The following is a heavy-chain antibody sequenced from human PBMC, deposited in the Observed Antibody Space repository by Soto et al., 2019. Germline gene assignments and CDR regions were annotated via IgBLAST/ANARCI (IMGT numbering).Heavy chain of an antibody. CDR3: AGHCSSTSCSDY. V-gene: IGHV4-34*01. Sequence: QVQLQQWGAGLLKPSETLSLTCAVYGGSFSGYYWSWIRQPPGKGLEWIGEINHSGSTNYNPSLKSRATISVDTSKNQFSLKLSSVTAADTAVYYCAGHCSSTSCSDYWGQGTLVTVSS. J-gene: IGHJ4*02. CDR2: INHSGST. CDR1: GGSFSGYY. D-gene: IGHD2-2*01.